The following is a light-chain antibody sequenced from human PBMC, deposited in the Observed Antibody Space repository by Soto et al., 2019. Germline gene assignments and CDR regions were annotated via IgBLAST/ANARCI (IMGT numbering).Light chain of an antibody. CDR3: QQSGPIGT. J-gene: IGKJ1*01. V-gene: IGKV3-20*01. CDR2: GAS. CDR1: QSVTNNY. Sequence: EIVLTQSPGTLSLAPGERATLSCRASQSVTNNYLAWYQHKPGQAPRLLIYGASSRATGIPDRFSARGSGTDFTLTISGLEPEDFAVYYCQQSGPIGTFGPGSKVEI.